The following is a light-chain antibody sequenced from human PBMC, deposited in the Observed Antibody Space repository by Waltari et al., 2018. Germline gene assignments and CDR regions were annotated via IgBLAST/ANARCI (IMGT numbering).Light chain of an antibody. CDR3: SAWHDSLNGWV. V-gene: IGLV1-44*01. CDR1: NSQLGSNT. Sequence: QFVPTQPPPASGTPRQRVSIPWSGSNSQLGSNTVKWYQQLPGTAPKLLIYSNNQRPSGVPDRFSGSKSGTSASLAISGLQSEDEAYYYCSAWHDSLNGWVFGGGTKLTVL. J-gene: IGLJ3*02. CDR2: SNN.